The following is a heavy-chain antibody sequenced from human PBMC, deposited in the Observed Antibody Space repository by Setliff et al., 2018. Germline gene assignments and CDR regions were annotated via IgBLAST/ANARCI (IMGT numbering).Heavy chain of an antibody. CDR1: GFTFSTYW. V-gene: IGHV3-7*01. Sequence: PGGSLRLSCAASGFTFSTYWMSWVRQAPGKGLEWVANIKQDGSEKYYVDSVKGRFTISRDNTRNSLYLQMNSLRAEDTAVYYCARNGGLDYWGQGALVTVSS. CDR2: IKQDGSEK. D-gene: IGHD2-8*01. CDR3: ARNGGLDY. J-gene: IGHJ4*02.